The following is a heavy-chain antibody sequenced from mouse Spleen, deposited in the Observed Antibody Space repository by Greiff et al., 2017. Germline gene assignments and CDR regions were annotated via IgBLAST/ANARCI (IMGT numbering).Heavy chain of an antibody. V-gene: IGHV5-6-5*01. Sequence: EVMLVESGGGLVKPGGSLKLSCAASGFTFSSYAMSWVRQTPEKRLEWVASISSGGSTYYPDSVKGRFTISRDNARNILYLQMSSLRSEDTAMYYCARRTTWDYWGQGTTLTASS. CDR2: ISSGGST. D-gene: IGHD1-1*01. CDR1: GFTFSSYA. J-gene: IGHJ2*01. CDR3: ARRTTWDY.